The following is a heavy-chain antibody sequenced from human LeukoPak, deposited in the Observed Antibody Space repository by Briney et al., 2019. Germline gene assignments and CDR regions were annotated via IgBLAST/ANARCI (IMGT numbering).Heavy chain of an antibody. D-gene: IGHD3-22*01. J-gene: IGHJ6*03. Sequence: ASVKVSCKASGGTFSSYAISWVRQAPGQGLEWMGGIIPIFGTANYAQKFQGRVTITADESTSTAYMELSSLRSEGTAVYYCARHPIVPKRYYYDSSGYYYYYYYMDVWGKGTTVTVSS. CDR2: IIPIFGTA. CDR3: ARHPIVPKRYYYDSSGYYYYYYYMDV. V-gene: IGHV1-69*01. CDR1: GGTFSSYA.